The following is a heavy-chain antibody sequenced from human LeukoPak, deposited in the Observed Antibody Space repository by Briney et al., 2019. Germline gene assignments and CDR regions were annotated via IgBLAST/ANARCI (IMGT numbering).Heavy chain of an antibody. D-gene: IGHD6-13*01. CDR2: MNPNSGNT. J-gene: IGHJ6*03. Sequence: GASVKVSCKASGYTFTSYDINWVREATGQGLEWMGWMNPNSGNTGYAQKFQGRVTMTRNTYIRTAYMELSSVRSGDTAVYYCARGRSRWGRSWWGAAYYMHVWDKGTTVTISS. V-gene: IGHV1-8*01. CDR1: GYTFTSYD. CDR3: ARGRSRWGRSWWGAAYYMHV.